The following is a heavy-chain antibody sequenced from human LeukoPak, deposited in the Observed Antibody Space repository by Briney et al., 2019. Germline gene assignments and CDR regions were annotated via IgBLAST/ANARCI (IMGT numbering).Heavy chain of an antibody. V-gene: IGHV4-34*01. CDR3: ARDSGTTGEVKFDP. CDR2: INPRGST. D-gene: IGHD3-10*01. J-gene: IGHJ5*02. Sequence: SETLSLTCAVYGGSLSGYYWSWLRQSPGKGLEWIGEINPRGSTNYNPSLKSRVTISVDTSKNQFSLKLSSVTAADTAVYYCARDSGTTGEVKFDPWGQGTLVTVSS. CDR1: GGSLSGYY.